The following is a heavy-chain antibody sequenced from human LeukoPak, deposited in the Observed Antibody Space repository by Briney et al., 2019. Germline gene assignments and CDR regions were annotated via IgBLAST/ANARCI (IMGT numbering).Heavy chain of an antibody. J-gene: IGHJ5*02. Sequence: SETLSLTCTVSGGPISSSDYYWGWIRQPPGKGPEWIASIYYSGTTHYNPSHQSRVTMSVDTSKNQFSLKLSSVTAADTAVYYCARVNTQGVPSPWGQGILVTVSS. CDR1: GGPISSSDYY. CDR3: ARVNTQGVPSP. D-gene: IGHD2-15*01. V-gene: IGHV4-39*01. CDR2: IYYSGTT.